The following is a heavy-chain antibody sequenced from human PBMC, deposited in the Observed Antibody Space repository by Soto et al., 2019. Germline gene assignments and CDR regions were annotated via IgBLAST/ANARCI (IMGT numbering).Heavy chain of an antibody. V-gene: IGHV1-18*01. CDR2: ISADNGNT. CDR1: GYTFTSYA. J-gene: IGHJ4*02. CDR3: ARVREYCSGGSCYQTDY. Sequence: ASVKVSCKASGYTFTSYAMHWVRQAPGQRLEWMGWISADNGNTNYAQKLQGRVTMTTDTSTSTAYMELRSLRSDDTAVYYCARVREYCSGGSCYQTDYWGQGTLVTVSS. D-gene: IGHD2-15*01.